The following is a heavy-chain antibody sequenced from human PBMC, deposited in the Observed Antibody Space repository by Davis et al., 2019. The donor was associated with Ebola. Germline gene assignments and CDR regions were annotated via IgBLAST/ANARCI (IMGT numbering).Heavy chain of an antibody. V-gene: IGHV5-51*01. D-gene: IGHD5-24*01. Sequence: PGGSLRLSCKASGYSFTSYWIGWVRQMPGKGLEWMGIIYPGDSDIRYSPSFQGHVTISADNSTSTAYLQWSSLKASDTAKYYCARLGVDGYSYYFDYWGQGTLVSVPS. CDR2: IYPGDSDI. J-gene: IGHJ4*02. CDR1: GYSFTSYW. CDR3: ARLGVDGYSYYFDY.